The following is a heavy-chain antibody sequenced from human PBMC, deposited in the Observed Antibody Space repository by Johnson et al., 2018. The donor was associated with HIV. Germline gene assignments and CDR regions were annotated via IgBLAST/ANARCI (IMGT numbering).Heavy chain of an antibody. Sequence: VQLVESGGGLVKPGGSLRLSCAASGFTFSNAWMSWVRQAPGKGLEWVGRIKRKIEAEATDYAAPVKGRFTISRDDSKNTLFLQMSSLKTDDTAVYYCVRVELGAFDIWGQGTMVTVSS. CDR2: IKRKIEAEAT. CDR3: VRVELGAFDI. D-gene: IGHD1-7*01. CDR1: GFTFSNAW. V-gene: IGHV3-15*01. J-gene: IGHJ3*02.